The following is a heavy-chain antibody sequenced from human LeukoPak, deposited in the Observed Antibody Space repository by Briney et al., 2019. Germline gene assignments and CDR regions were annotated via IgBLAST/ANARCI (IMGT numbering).Heavy chain of an antibody. CDR3: ARRSPNYYFDY. CDR1: GFTFSNYN. J-gene: IGHJ4*02. V-gene: IGHV3-21*01. Sequence: GGSLRLSCSASGFTFSNYNMNWVRQAPGKGLEWVSSISSSNNYIYYADSVKGRFTISRDNAKNSLYLQMNSLRAEDTAVYYCARRSPNYYFDYWGQGSPVTVSS. CDR2: ISSSNNYI.